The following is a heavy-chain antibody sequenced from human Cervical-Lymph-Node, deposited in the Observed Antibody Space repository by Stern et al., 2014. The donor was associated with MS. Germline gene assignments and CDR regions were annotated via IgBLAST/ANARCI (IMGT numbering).Heavy chain of an antibody. V-gene: IGHV4-31*03. CDR1: GGSISRGGYY. J-gene: IGHJ4*02. D-gene: IGHD3-3*01. CDR3: ARVSYDFWSGYYVFDY. CDR2: IYYSGST. Sequence: QVQLQESGPGLVKPSQTLSLTCTVSGGSISRGGYYWSWIRQHPGKGLEWIGYIYYSGSTYYNPSLKSRVTISVDASKNQFSLNLSSVTAADRAVYYCARVSYDFWSGYYVFDYWGQGTLVTVSS.